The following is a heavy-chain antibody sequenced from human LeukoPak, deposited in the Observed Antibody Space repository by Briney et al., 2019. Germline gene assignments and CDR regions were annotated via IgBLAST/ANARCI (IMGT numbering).Heavy chain of an antibody. Sequence: SETLSLTCTVSGYSISSGYYWGWIRQPPGKGLEWIGSIYHSGSTYYNPSLKSRVTISVDTSKNQFSLKLSSVTAADTAVYYCAGTPIVVVPAAIGDYWGQGTLVTVSS. D-gene: IGHD2-2*01. V-gene: IGHV4-38-2*02. J-gene: IGHJ4*02. CDR2: IYHSGST. CDR1: GYSISSGYY. CDR3: AGTPIVVVPAAIGDY.